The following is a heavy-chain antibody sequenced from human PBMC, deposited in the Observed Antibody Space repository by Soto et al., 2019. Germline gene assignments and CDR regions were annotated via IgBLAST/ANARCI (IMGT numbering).Heavy chain of an antibody. CDR1: GFTFSSFA. CDR3: ARGQCWGGECYSRDAFDI. J-gene: IGHJ3*02. D-gene: IGHD2-21*01. Sequence: QVQLVESGGGVVQPGRSLRLSCAASGFTFSSFAMYWVRQAPGRGLEWMAVISYRGSNKYYADSVKGRSTISRDNSKDTLYLQMNSLRDEDTAMYYCARGQCWGGECYSRDAFDILGQGTMVTVS. CDR2: ISYRGSNK. V-gene: IGHV3-30-3*01.